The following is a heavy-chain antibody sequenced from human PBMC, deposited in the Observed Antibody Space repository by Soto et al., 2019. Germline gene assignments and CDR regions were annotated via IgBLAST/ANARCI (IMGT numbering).Heavy chain of an antibody. CDR1: GGSIKNTNYH. CDR3: FGVMAATLDY. CDR2: LYYRGAT. D-gene: IGHD2-21*02. Sequence: SETLSLTYSVSGGSIKNTNYHWGWIRQPPGKGLEWIGTLYYRGATDYNPSLKTRVTISVDTSKNLLPLNLSSVTAADTAVYYCFGVMAATLDYWGQGTLVTVSS. V-gene: IGHV4-39*01. J-gene: IGHJ4*01.